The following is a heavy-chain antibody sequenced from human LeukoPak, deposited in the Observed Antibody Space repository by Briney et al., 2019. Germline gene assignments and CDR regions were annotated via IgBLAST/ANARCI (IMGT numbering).Heavy chain of an antibody. CDR2: IKQDGREM. CDR1: GFTFSSHW. Sequence: GGSLRLSCEGSGFTFSSHWMAWVRQAPGKGLEWVANIKQDGREMYSVDSVKGRFTISRDNAKNSLYLQMNSLRPEDTAVYYCARENSYELPYPLDYWGQGTLVTVSS. V-gene: IGHV3-7*01. J-gene: IGHJ4*02. CDR3: ARENSYELPYPLDY. D-gene: IGHD3-3*01.